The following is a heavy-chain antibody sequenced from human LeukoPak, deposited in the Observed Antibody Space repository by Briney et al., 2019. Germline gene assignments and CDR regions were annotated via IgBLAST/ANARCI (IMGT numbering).Heavy chain of an antibody. J-gene: IGHJ4*02. V-gene: IGHV4-59*11. CDR3: ARGGVAAKYYFDC. Sequence: SETLSLTCTVSGGSISPLYWGWIRQPPGKGLEFIGYIYYSGTTNYNPSLRSRVTLSVDTSKNQFSLKLSSVTAADTAVYYCARGGVAAKYYFDCWGPGTLVTVSS. D-gene: IGHD3-10*01. CDR2: IYYSGTT. CDR1: GGSISPLY.